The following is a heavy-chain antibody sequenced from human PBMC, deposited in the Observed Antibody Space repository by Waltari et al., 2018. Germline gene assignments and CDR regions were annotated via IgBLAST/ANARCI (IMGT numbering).Heavy chain of an antibody. CDR2: IKQDGSEK. J-gene: IGHJ4*02. Sequence: VQLVESGGGLVQPGGSLRLSCAASGFTFRSAWLHWVRQAPGKWMEWVANIKQDGSEKYYVDSVKGRFTISRDNAKNSLYLQMNSLRAEDTAVYYCARVGIVVVTCDYWGQGTLVTVSS. D-gene: IGHD2-21*02. CDR3: ARVGIVVVTCDY. V-gene: IGHV3-7*03. CDR1: GFTFRSAW.